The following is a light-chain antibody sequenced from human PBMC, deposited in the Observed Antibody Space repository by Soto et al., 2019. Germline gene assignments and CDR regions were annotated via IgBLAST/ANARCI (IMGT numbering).Light chain of an antibody. CDR3: QQYGSSIFT. CDR2: DAS. J-gene: IGKJ3*01. CDR1: QNIHDK. Sequence: EIVMTQSPATLSVSPGERVSLSCRASQNIHDKLAWYQQKPGQTPRLLIYDASTRATGISGRFSGSGSGTDFTLTISRLEPEDFAVYYCQQYGSSIFTFGPGTKVDIK. V-gene: IGKV3-15*01.